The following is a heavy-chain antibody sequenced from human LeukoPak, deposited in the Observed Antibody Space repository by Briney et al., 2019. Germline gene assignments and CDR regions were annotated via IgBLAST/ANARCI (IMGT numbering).Heavy chain of an antibody. J-gene: IGHJ4*02. CDR3: AKEGPGNYYSAYFDS. CDR1: GFIFSRYG. Sequence: GGSLRLSCAASGFIFSRYGMQWVRQAPGKGLEWVAVSYEASTTYYADSVKGRFTISRDNSRNTLSLQMNGLRPEDTAVYYCAKEGPGNYYSAYFDSWGQGTLVTVSS. D-gene: IGHD1-26*01. CDR2: SYEASTT. V-gene: IGHV3-30*18.